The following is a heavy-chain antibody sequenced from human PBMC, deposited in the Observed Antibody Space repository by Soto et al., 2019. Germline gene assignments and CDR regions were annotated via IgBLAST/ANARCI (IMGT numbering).Heavy chain of an antibody. V-gene: IGHV1-18*01. CDR2: ISAYNGHT. Sequence: QVQLVQSGAEVKKPGASVKVSCKASGYTFTSYAISWLRQAPGQGLEWMGWISAYNGHTKYAQMLQGRVTMTKETSTSTAYMELRSLRSDDKDVYYCARDSPPVDYWGQGTLVTVSS. J-gene: IGHJ4*02. CDR1: GYTFTSYA. CDR3: ARDSPPVDY.